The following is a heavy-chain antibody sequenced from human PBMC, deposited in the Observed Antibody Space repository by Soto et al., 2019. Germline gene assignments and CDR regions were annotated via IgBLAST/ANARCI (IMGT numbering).Heavy chain of an antibody. CDR3: AKDRGPLLWFGESLDY. V-gene: IGHV3-23*01. CDR2: ISGSGGST. Sequence: PGGSLRLSCAASGFTFSSYAMSWVRQAPGKGLEWVSAISGSGGSTYYADSVKDRFTISRDNSKNTLYLQMNSLRAEDTAVYYCAKDRGPLLWFGESLDYWGQGTLVTVSS. CDR1: GFTFSSYA. J-gene: IGHJ4*02. D-gene: IGHD3-10*01.